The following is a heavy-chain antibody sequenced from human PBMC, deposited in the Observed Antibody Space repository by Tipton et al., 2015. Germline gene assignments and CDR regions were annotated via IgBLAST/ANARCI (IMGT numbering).Heavy chain of an antibody. CDR1: SDSISKYY. D-gene: IGHD3-10*01. V-gene: IGHV4-59*01. CDR3: ARHKDSGTYPLDY. CDR2: IQYSGDT. Sequence: TLSLTCSVSSDSISKYYWSWIRQPPGKELEWIGYIQYSGDTNYNPSLKSRVSMSVDTSKNQISLTLTSVTAADTAVYYCARHKDSGTYPLDYWGQGTLVTVSS. J-gene: IGHJ4*02.